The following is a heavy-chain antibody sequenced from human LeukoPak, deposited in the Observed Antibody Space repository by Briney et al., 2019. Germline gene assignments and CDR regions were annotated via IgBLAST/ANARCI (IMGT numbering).Heavy chain of an antibody. D-gene: IGHD3-16*02. CDR1: GFTFSSYW. CDR2: IKKDGREK. J-gene: IGHJ4*02. Sequence: GGSLRLYCAASGFTFSSYWMSWVRQAPGKGLEWVANIKKDGREKYYVEYVKGRFTISRDNAKNSLYLQMNSLRAEDTAVYYCARDYYDYVWGSYRHFDYWGQGTLVTVSS. CDR3: ARDYYDYVWGSYRHFDY. V-gene: IGHV3-7*03.